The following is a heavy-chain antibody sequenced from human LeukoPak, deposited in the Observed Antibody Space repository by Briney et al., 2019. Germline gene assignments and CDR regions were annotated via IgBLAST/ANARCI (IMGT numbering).Heavy chain of an antibody. CDR2: ISAYNGNT. Sequence: ASVKVSCKASGYTFTSYGISWVRQAPGQGLEWMGWISAYNGNTNYAQKLQGRVTMTTDTSTSTAYMELRSLRSDDTAVYYCARDSRIAATGVNAFDIWGQGTMVTVSS. J-gene: IGHJ3*02. CDR1: GYTFTSYG. CDR3: ARDSRIAATGVNAFDI. D-gene: IGHD6-13*01. V-gene: IGHV1-18*01.